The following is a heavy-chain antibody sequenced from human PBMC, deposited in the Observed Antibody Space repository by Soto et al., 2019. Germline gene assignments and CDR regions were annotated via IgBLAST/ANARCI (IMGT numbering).Heavy chain of an antibody. Sequence: ASVKVSSKASGGTFSSYAISWVRQAPGQGLEWMGGIIPIFGTANYAQKFQGRVTITADESTSTAYMELSSLRSEDTAVYYCARVQGMGDAFDIWGQGTMVTVSS. CDR1: GGTFSSYA. CDR2: IIPIFGTA. V-gene: IGHV1-69*13. CDR3: ARVQGMGDAFDI. J-gene: IGHJ3*02.